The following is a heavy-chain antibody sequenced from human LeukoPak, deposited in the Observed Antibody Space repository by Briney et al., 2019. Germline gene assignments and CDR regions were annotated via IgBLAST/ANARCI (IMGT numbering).Heavy chain of an antibody. CDR1: GGTFSSSA. CDR3: ARDLGSIAAL. D-gene: IGHD6-6*01. CDR2: IIVITGTT. Sequence: GSSVKVSCKASGGTFSSSAISWVRQAPGQGLEWMGGIIVITGTTNYAQRFQGRVTITADKSTNTAYMGLSSLRFDDSAVYYCARDLGSIAALWGQGTLVTVSS. V-gene: IGHV1-69*06. J-gene: IGHJ4*02.